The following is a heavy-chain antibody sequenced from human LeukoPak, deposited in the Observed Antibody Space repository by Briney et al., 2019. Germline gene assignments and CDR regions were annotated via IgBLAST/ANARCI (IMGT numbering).Heavy chain of an antibody. D-gene: IGHD1-7*01. Sequence: PGEPLKISCKGFGYSFSTHWIAWVRQMPGKGLEWMGIIYPGDSDTRYSPSFQGQVTISVDKSISTAYLQWSSLKASDTAMYYCARPPRGGTSKFDYWGQGTLISVSS. CDR3: ARPPRGGTSKFDY. V-gene: IGHV5-51*01. CDR1: GYSFSTHW. CDR2: IYPGDSDT. J-gene: IGHJ4*02.